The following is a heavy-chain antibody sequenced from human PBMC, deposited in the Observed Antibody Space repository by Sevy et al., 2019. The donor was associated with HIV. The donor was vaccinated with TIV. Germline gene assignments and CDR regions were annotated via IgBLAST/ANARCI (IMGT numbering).Heavy chain of an antibody. CDR3: ARDHRDYGGNSGASWFDP. D-gene: IGHD4-17*01. CDR1: GGTFSSYA. CDR2: IIPIFGTA. V-gene: IGHV1-69*13. J-gene: IGHJ5*02. Sequence: ASVKVSCKASGGTFSSYAISWVRQAPGQGLEWMGGIIPIFGTANYAQKFQGRVTITADESTSTAYMELSSLRSEDTAVYYCARDHRDYGGNSGASWFDPWGQGTLVTVSS.